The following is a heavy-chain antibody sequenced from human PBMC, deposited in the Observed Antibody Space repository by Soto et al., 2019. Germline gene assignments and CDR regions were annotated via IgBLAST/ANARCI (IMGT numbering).Heavy chain of an antibody. CDR1: GFTVSSNY. J-gene: IGHJ5*02. Sequence: PGGSLRLSCAASGFTVSSNYMSWVRQAPGKGLEWVSVIYSGGSTYYADSVKGRFTISRHNSKNTLYLQMNSLRAEDTAVYYCARGRDQLLYNWFDPWRQGTLVTAPQ. CDR3: ARGRDQLLYNWFDP. V-gene: IGHV3-53*04. CDR2: IYSGGST. D-gene: IGHD2-2*01.